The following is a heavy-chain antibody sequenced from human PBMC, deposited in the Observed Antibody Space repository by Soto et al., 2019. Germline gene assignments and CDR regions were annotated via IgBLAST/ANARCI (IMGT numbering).Heavy chain of an antibody. CDR2: INHSGST. J-gene: IGHJ5*02. CDR3: ARGLFYCSSTSCYASWFDP. V-gene: IGHV4-34*01. Sequence: PSETLSLTCAVYGGSFSGYYWSWIRQPPGKGLEWIGEINHSGSTNYNPSLKSRVTISVDTSKNQFSLKLSSVTAADTAVYYCARGLFYCSSTSCYASWFDPWGQGTLVTSPQ. CDR1: GGSFSGYY. D-gene: IGHD2-2*01.